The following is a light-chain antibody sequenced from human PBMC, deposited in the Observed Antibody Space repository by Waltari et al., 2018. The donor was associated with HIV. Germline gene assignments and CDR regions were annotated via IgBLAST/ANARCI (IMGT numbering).Light chain of an antibody. V-gene: IGLV2-8*01. CDR3: STYAGSAVV. CDR2: DVT. J-gene: IGLJ2*01. Sequence: QSALTQPPSASGPPGQSATISSPGTGNDVGGSKFVSWYQLHPGKAPKLLIYDVTKRPSGVPDRFSGSKSGNTASLTVSGLQGDDEADYYCSTYAGSAVVFGGGTKLTVL. CDR1: GNDVGGSKF.